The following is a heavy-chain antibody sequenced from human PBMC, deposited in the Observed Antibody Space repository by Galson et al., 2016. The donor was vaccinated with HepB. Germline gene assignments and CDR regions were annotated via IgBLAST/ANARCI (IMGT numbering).Heavy chain of an antibody. CDR1: GFTFSTSG. J-gene: IGHJ6*02. CDR2: ISYDGSNK. D-gene: IGHD3-10*01. Sequence: SLRLSCAASGFTFSTSGIHWVRQAPGRGLEWVAVISYDGSNKFYADSVKGRFTISRDNSKNTLYLQMNSLRAEDTALYYCAKDKGSGSYYNEPIPRYFAMAVWGQGTTVTASS. V-gene: IGHV3-30*18. CDR3: AKDKGSGSYYNEPIPRYFAMAV.